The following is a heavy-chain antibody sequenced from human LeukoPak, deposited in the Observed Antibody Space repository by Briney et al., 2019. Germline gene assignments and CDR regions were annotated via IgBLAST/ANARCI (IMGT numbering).Heavy chain of an antibody. Sequence: GGSLKISCKGSGYSFTSYWIGWVRQMPREGLEWMGIIYPGDSDTRYRPPFQGQVTISADKSISTAYLQWSSLKASDTAMYYCARHGYGSGSSYPHYYDGMDVWGKGTTVTVSS. CDR2: IYPGDSDT. D-gene: IGHD3-10*01. CDR1: GYSFTSYW. J-gene: IGHJ6*04. CDR3: ARHGYGSGSSYPHYYDGMDV. V-gene: IGHV5-51*01.